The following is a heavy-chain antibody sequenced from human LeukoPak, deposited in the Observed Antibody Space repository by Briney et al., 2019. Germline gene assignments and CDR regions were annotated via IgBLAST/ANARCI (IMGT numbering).Heavy chain of an antibody. V-gene: IGHV1-18*01. D-gene: IGHD6-13*01. Sequence: ASVKVSYKASGYTFTRYGVTWVRQAPGQGLEWMGWISGYNGNPNYAQKFQGRVTMTTDTSTNTAYMEVTGLRSDDTATYYCARDSSSSWYGFLDSWGQGTLVTVSS. J-gene: IGHJ4*02. CDR3: ARDSSSSWYGFLDS. CDR2: ISGYNGNP. CDR1: GYTFTRYG.